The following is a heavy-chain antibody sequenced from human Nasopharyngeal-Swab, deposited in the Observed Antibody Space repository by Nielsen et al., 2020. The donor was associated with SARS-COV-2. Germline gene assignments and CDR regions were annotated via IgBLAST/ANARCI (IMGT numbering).Heavy chain of an antibody. CDR3: ARAQYSGYDYYYYMDV. Sequence: GSLRLSCTVSGGSIRNFYWSWIRQPPGKGLEWIAHIYSSGSTNSNPSLKSRVTISVDTSRNQFSLKLSSVTAADTAVYYCARAQYSGYDYYYYMDVWGKGTTVTVSS. V-gene: IGHV4-59*01. CDR1: GGSIRNFY. J-gene: IGHJ6*03. CDR2: IYSSGST. D-gene: IGHD5-12*01.